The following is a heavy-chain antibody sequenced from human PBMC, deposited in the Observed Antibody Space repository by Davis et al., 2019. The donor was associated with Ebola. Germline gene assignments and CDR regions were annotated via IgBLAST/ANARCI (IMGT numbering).Heavy chain of an antibody. CDR3: ARRAFYDSSGYGDY. D-gene: IGHD3-22*01. Sequence: GESLKISCTGSGYTFTSYWIGWVRQTPAKGLEWMGSIYPGDSETTYSPSLQGQVTISADKSISTAYLQWSSLKASDTAMYYCARRAFYDSSGYGDYWGQGTLVTVSS. J-gene: IGHJ4*02. CDR2: IYPGDSET. V-gene: IGHV5-51*01. CDR1: GYTFTSYW.